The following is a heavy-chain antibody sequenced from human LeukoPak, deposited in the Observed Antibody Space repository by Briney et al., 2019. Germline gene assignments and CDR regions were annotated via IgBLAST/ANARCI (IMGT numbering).Heavy chain of an antibody. CDR2: ISSNGGST. J-gene: IGHJ4*02. Sequence: GGSLRLSCAASGFTFSSYAMHWVRQAPGKGLEDVSAISSNGGSTYYANSVKGRFTISRDNSKNTLYLQMGSLSAEDMAVYYCARTSRFAYSYGYSPHPYDYWGQGTLVTVSS. CDR1: GFTFSSYA. V-gene: IGHV3-64*01. CDR3: ARTSRFAYSYGYSPHPYDY. D-gene: IGHD5-18*01.